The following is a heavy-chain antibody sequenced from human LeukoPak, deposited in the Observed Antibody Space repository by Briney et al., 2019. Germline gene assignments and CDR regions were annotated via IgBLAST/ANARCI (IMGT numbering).Heavy chain of an antibody. CDR1: GGSISSYY. CDR3: ARVFGVPSSAFDI. Sequence: SETLSLTCTVSGGSISSYYWSWIRQPPGKGPEWIGYIYYSGSTNYNPSLKSRVTISVDTSKNQFSLKLSSVTAADTAVYYCARVFGVPSSAFDIWGQGTMVTVSS. CDR2: IYYSGST. V-gene: IGHV4-59*01. D-gene: IGHD3-10*01. J-gene: IGHJ3*02.